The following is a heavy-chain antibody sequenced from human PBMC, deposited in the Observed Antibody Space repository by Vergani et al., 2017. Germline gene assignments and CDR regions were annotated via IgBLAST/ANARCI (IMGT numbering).Heavy chain of an antibody. CDR1: GYTLTELS. D-gene: IGHD5-24*01. V-gene: IGHV1-2*02. CDR3: ARELQGYGLYWFDP. J-gene: IGHJ5*02. Sequence: QVQLVQSGAEVKKPGASVKVSCKVSGYTLTELSMHWVRQAPGKGLEWMGWINPNSGGTNYAQKFQGRVTMTRDTSISTAYMELSRLRSDDTAVYYCARELQGYGLYWFDPWGQGTLVTVSS. CDR2: INPNSGGT.